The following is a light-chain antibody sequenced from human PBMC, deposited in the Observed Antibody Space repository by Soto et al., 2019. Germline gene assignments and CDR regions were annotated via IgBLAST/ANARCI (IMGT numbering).Light chain of an antibody. CDR2: GVS. CDR1: QSVSSS. J-gene: IGKJ1*01. V-gene: IGKV3-15*01. CDR3: QQYSDWPRT. Sequence: EIVMTQSPATVSVSPGERATLSCRTSQSVSSSLAWYQHKPGQAPRLLMYGVSTRATGVPARFSGSGSGTDFTLTISSLQSEDFEVYYCQQYSDWPRTFGQGTTVEIK.